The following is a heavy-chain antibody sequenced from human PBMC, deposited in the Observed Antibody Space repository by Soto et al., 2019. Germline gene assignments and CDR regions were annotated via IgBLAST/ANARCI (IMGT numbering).Heavy chain of an antibody. Sequence: QVQLVQSGAEVKKPGSSVKVSCTASGGTFSSYAISWVRQAPGQGLEWMGGIIPIFGTANYAQKFQGRVTITADKSTSTAYMERSSLSSADTAVYYCARAIIEGPRYYYGMAVWGHGATVTVSS. CDR2: IIPIFGTA. V-gene: IGHV1-69*06. CDR3: ARAIIEGPRYYYGMAV. CDR1: GGTFSSYA. J-gene: IGHJ6*02.